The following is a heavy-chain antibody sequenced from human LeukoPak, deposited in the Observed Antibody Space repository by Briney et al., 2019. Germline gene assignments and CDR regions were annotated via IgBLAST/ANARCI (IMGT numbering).Heavy chain of an antibody. J-gene: IGHJ4*02. V-gene: IGHV3-7*05. CDR1: GFTFSNAW. CDR2: INQDGSEK. CDR3: ARWAY. Sequence: GGSLRLSCATSGFTFSNAWMYWVRQAPGKGPECVATINQDGSEKEYLDSVNGRFTISRDNAKNSVYLQMNSLRAEDTAVYYCARWAYWGPGTLVSVSS.